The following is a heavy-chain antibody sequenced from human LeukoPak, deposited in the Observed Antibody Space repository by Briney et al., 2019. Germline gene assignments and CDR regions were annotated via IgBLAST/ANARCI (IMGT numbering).Heavy chain of an antibody. CDR3: ARWRGSTSERSDY. CDR2: IKQDGSAK. V-gene: IGHV3-7*01. J-gene: IGHJ4*02. CDR1: GFTFSDYW. Sequence: GGSLRLSCTASGFTFSDYWMTWVRQAPGKGLEWAANIKQDGSAKYYVDSVKGRFTISRDNAKNSLYLQMDSLRVEDTATYYCARWRGSTSERSDYWGQGTLVTVSP. D-gene: IGHD2-2*01.